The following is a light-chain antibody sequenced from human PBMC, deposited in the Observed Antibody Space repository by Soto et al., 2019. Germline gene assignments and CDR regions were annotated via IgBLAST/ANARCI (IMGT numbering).Light chain of an antibody. J-gene: IGKJ5*01. CDR3: QHYNSYPIT. V-gene: IGKV1-5*03. CDR1: QSISGS. Sequence: IQMTQSPSTLSASVGDRVTITCRASQSISGSLAWYQQKPGKAPKLLIYKASSLESGVPSRFSGSGSGTEFTLTISSLQPDDFATYSCQHYNSYPITFGQGTRLEIK. CDR2: KAS.